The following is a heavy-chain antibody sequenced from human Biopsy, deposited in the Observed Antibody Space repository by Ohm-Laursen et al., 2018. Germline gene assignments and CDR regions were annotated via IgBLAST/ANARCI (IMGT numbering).Heavy chain of an antibody. Sequence: SLRLSCAASGFSVSSYDMNWVRQAPGKGLEWLSYISETSSHIYDADSVRGRFTVARDIAKNSLYLQLNSLRDEDTAVYYCARDSSRRAREGGMDVWGQGTTVTVSS. V-gene: IGHV3-21*01. D-gene: IGHD6-6*01. CDR2: ISETSSHI. CDR1: GFSVSSYD. CDR3: ARDSSRRAREGGMDV. J-gene: IGHJ6*02.